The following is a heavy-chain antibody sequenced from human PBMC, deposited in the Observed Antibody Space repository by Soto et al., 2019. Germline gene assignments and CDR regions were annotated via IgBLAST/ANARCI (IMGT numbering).Heavy chain of an antibody. J-gene: IGHJ6*02. CDR2: IEYNAKNR. CDR1: GFTFNSYG. CDR3: AREGDDYCSGTGCIHYYSLDV. D-gene: IGHD2-15*01. V-gene: IGHV3-33*05. Sequence: QVQLVESGGGVVQPGTSLRLSCTASGFTFNSYGIHWVRQAPGKGLEWLALIEYNAKNRFYADSVKGRFSISRDNSRNTVYLQVNGLRAEDAAVYYCAREGDDYCSGTGCIHYYSLDVWGHGTTVIVSS.